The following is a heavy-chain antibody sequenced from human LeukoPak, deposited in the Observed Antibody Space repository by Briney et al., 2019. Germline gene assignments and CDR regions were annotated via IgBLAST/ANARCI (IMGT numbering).Heavy chain of an antibody. CDR1: GYTFTGYY. CDR2: MNPNSGNT. Sequence: ASVKVSCKASGYTFTGYYMHWVRQAPGQGLEWMGWMNPNSGNTGYAQKFQGRVTITRNTSISTAYMELSSLRSEDTAVYYCARVLARYSSSKYYFDYWGQGTLVTVSS. V-gene: IGHV1-8*03. J-gene: IGHJ4*02. CDR3: ARVLARYSSSKYYFDY. D-gene: IGHD6-13*01.